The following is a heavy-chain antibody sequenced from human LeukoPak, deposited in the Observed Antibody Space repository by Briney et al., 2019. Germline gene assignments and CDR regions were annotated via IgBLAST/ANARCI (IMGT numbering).Heavy chain of an antibody. J-gene: IGHJ4*02. CDR3: ATSLTYFDY. D-gene: IGHD2-21*02. CDR2: INHSGST. Sequence: PSETLSLTCAVYGGSFSGYYWSWIRQPPGKGLEWIGEINHSGSTNYNPSLKSRVTISVDTSKNQFSLKLSFVTAADTAVYYCATSLTYFDYWGQGTLVTVSS. CDR1: GGSFSGYY. V-gene: IGHV4-34*01.